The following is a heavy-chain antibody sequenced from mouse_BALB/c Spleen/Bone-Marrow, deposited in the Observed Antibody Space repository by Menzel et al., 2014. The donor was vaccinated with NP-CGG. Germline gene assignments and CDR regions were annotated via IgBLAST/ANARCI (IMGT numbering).Heavy chain of an antibody. CDR1: GYTFTAYA. Sequence: VKLQESGAELLRPGVSVKISCKGSGYTFTAYAMPWVKPRPAKRLEWIGVLSTYYGDASYNQKFKGKATMTVDKSSSTAYMELARLTSEDSAIYYCARSGKVRNAMDYWGQGTSVTVSS. CDR2: LSTYYGDA. V-gene: IGHV1S137*01. J-gene: IGHJ4*01. CDR3: ARSGKVRNAMDY. D-gene: IGHD2-14*01.